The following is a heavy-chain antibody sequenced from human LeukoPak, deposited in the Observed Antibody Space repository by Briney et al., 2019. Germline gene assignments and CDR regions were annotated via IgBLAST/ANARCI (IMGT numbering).Heavy chain of an antibody. CDR2: ISGSGGST. J-gene: IGHJ4*02. Sequence: GGSLRLSRAASGFTFSSYAMSWVRQAPGKGLEWVSAISGSGGSTYYADSVKGRFTISRDNSKNTLYLQMNSLRAEDTAVYYCAKAHSGYETYYFDYWGQGTLVTVSS. D-gene: IGHD5-12*01. V-gene: IGHV3-23*01. CDR3: AKAHSGYETYYFDY. CDR1: GFTFSSYA.